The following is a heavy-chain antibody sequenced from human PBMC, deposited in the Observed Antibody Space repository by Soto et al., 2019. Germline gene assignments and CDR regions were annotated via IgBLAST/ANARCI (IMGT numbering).Heavy chain of an antibody. CDR2: MNPNSGNT. Sequence: ASVKVSCKASGYTFTSYDINWVRQATGQGLEWMGWMNPNSGNTGYAQKFQGRVTMTRNTSISTAYMELSSLRFEDTAVYYCARGRLTMVRGVGNWFDPWGQGTLVTVSS. CDR3: ARGRLTMVRGVGNWFDP. J-gene: IGHJ5*02. V-gene: IGHV1-8*01. D-gene: IGHD3-10*01. CDR1: GYTFTSYD.